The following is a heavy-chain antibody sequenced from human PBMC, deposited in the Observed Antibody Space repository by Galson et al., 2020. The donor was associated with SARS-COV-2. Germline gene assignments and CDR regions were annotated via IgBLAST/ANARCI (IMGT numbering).Heavy chain of an antibody. J-gene: IGHJ3*02. CDR3: TRVPPNGNAFWDAFDI. CDR1: GPIFSDSP. Sequence: PGATQKISCAASGPIFSDSPMHWVRQASRKGLEWVRSVRSKPNNYATTNAASVKGRFTISRDDSKNTAFLQMNSLKIEDTAVYYCTRVPPNGNAFWDAFDIGGHGTMVTVSS. V-gene: IGHV3-73*01. CDR2: VRSKPNNYAT. D-gene: IGHD2-8*01.